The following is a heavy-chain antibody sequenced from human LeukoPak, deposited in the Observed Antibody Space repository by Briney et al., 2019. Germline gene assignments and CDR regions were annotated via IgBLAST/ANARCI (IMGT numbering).Heavy chain of an antibody. D-gene: IGHD4-23*01. CDR3: VREGWDYGGHSGLLDY. Sequence: SETLSLTCTVSGGSVRSSSYNWGWIRQPPGKGLEWIGTIYYRGTTYYNASLESRVTMSVDTSKNQFSLNLTSVTAADTAVYYCVREGWDYGGHSGLLDYWGQGSLVTVSS. J-gene: IGHJ4*02. CDR1: GGSVRSSSYN. CDR2: IYYRGTT. V-gene: IGHV4-39*07.